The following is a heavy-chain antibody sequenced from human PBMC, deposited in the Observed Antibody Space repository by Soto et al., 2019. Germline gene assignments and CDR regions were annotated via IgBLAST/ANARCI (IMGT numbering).Heavy chain of an antibody. V-gene: IGHV3-23*01. CDR3: ATDSEIPGISAAGACLDS. CDR2: IDAGGGRT. Sequence: GGSLRLSCAASGFTFASYAMAWVRQAPGKGVEWVSGIDAGGGRTYYADSVKGRFTISRDNSRNTLFLQMDNLRGEDTAIYYCATDSEIPGISAAGACLDSWGQGTLVTVSS. CDR1: GFTFASYA. J-gene: IGHJ4*02. D-gene: IGHD6-13*01.